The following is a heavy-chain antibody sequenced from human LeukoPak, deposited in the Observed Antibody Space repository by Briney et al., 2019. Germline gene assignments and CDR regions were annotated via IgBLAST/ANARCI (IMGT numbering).Heavy chain of an antibody. CDR2: FDPEDGET. CDR1: GYTLTELS. D-gene: IGHD3-10*01. Sequence: GASVKVSCKVSGYTLTELSMHWVRQAPGKGLEWMGGFDPEDGETIYAQKFQGRVTVTEDTSTGTAHMELSSLRSEDTAVYYCATGRGSARDYWGQGTLVTVSS. CDR3: ATGRGSARDY. J-gene: IGHJ4*02. V-gene: IGHV1-24*01.